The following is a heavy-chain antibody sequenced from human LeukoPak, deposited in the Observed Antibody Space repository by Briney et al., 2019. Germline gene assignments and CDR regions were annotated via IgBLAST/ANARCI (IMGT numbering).Heavy chain of an antibody. D-gene: IGHD3-22*01. V-gene: IGHV3-11*01. J-gene: IGHJ4*02. Sequence: GGSLRLSCAASGFPFSDYYMSWIRQAPGKGPEGVSYISNSATTIYYADSVKGRFTISRDNAQNSLYLQMNSLRAEDTAVYYCAKFDYDSSGFYSHFDCWGQGTLVTVSS. CDR3: AKFDYDSSGFYSHFDC. CDR2: ISNSATTI. CDR1: GFPFSDYY.